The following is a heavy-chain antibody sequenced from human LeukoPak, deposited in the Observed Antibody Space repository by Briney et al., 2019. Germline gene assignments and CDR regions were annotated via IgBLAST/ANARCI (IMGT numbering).Heavy chain of an antibody. CDR2: INHSGST. D-gene: IGHD3-10*01. CDR3: ARAEIRRPYCSSTSCSYYYGSGSYYSLGY. V-gene: IGHV4-34*01. Sequence: PSETLSLTCAVYGGSFSGYYWSWIRQPPGKGLEWMGEINHSGSTNYNPSLKSRVTISVDTSKNQFSLKLSSVTAADTAVYYCARAEIRRPYCSSTSCSYYYGSGSYYSLGYWGQGTLVTVSS. CDR1: GGSFSGYY. J-gene: IGHJ4*02.